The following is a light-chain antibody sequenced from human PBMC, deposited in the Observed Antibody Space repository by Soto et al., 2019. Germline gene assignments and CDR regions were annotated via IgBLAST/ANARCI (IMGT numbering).Light chain of an antibody. Sequence: SYELTQPPSVSAAPGRTASINCGANGIGSKSVHWYQQKPGQAPVVVISDDSDRPSGIPERFSASNSGNTATLTISRVEAGDGADYYCQVWNSRTDHVVFGGGTKVTVL. CDR3: QVWNSRTDHVV. J-gene: IGLJ2*01. V-gene: IGLV3-21*02. CDR1: GIGSKS. CDR2: DDS.